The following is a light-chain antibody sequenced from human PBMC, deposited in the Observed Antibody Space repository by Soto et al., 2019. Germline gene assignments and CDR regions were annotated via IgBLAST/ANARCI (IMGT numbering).Light chain of an antibody. Sequence: EIVLTQSTDTLSLSAGERATLSCWASQSVSSNYLAWYRQKPGQTPRLLIFGASNRATGIPDRFTGSGSGTDFSLTISRLEPEDSAVYYCHQYRSLPWAFGQGTKVEIK. CDR1: QSVSSNY. CDR2: GAS. V-gene: IGKV3-20*01. J-gene: IGKJ1*01. CDR3: HQYRSLPWA.